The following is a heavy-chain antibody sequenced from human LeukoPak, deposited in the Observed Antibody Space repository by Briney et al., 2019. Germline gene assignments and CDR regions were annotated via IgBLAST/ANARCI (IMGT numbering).Heavy chain of an antibody. J-gene: IGHJ5*02. D-gene: IGHD6-13*01. CDR2: IYTSGST. CDR1: GGSISSYY. CDR3: AKASIAAAGWFDP. V-gene: IGHV4-4*07. Sequence: SETLSLTCTVSGGSISSYYWSWIQQPAGKGLEWIGRIYTSGSTNYNPSLKSRVTISVDKSKNQFSLKLSSVTAADTAVYYCAKASIAAAGWFDPWGQGTLVTVSS.